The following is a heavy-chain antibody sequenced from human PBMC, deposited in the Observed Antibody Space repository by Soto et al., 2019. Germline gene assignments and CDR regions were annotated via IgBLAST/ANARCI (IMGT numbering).Heavy chain of an antibody. D-gene: IGHD2-2*01. V-gene: IGHV1-18*01. J-gene: IGHJ6*02. CDR3: ARAPTRVVVPAAMSGRPYYYGMAV. CDR1: GYTFTSYG. Sequence: QVQLVQSGAEVKKPGASVKVSCKASGYTFTSYGISWVRQAPGQGLEWMGWISAYNGNTNYAQKLQGRVTMTTDTSTSTAYMELRSLRSDDTAVYYCARAPTRVVVPAAMSGRPYYYGMAVWGQGTTVTVSS. CDR2: ISAYNGNT.